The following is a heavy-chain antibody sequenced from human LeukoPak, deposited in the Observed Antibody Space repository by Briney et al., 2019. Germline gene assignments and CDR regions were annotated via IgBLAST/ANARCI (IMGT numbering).Heavy chain of an antibody. D-gene: IGHD3-10*01. CDR3: ARLTAVRGVIISYFDY. CDR2: IYPGDSDT. CDR1: AYIFTSYW. J-gene: IGHJ4*02. V-gene: IGHV5-51*01. Sequence: ESLKISSKASAYIFTSYWISWVRQMPPKGLEWMGIIYPGDSDTRYTPSFQGQVTISADNSISTAYLQWSSLKASDTAMYYCARLTAVRGVIISYFDYWGEGTLVTVSS.